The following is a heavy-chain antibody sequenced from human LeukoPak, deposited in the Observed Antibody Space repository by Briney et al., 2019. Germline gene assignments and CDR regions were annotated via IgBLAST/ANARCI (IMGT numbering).Heavy chain of an antibody. CDR2: ISGGGGTT. J-gene: IGHJ4*02. V-gene: IGHV3-23*01. D-gene: IGHD1-26*01. Sequence: GGSLRLSCAASGFTFSSYWMSWVRQAPGKGLEWVSVISGGGGTTNYADSVKGRFTTSRDNSKNTLYLQMNGLRDEDTAVYYCAKAERFSGTRTPDYWGQGILVTVSS. CDR3: AKAERFSGTRTPDY. CDR1: GFTFSSYW.